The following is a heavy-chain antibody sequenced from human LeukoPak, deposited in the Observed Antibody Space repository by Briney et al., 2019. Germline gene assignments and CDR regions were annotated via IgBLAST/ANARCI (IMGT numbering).Heavy chain of an antibody. CDR1: GYTFTSYG. V-gene: IGHV1-18*04. CDR2: ISAYNGNT. Sequence: ASVKVSCKASGYTFTSYGISWVRQAPGQGLEWMGWISAYNGNTNYAQKLQGRVTMTTDTSTSTAYMELRSLRSDDTAVYFCARDRRYFDWLLADYWGQGTLVTVSS. CDR3: ARDRRYFDWLLADY. D-gene: IGHD3-9*01. J-gene: IGHJ4*02.